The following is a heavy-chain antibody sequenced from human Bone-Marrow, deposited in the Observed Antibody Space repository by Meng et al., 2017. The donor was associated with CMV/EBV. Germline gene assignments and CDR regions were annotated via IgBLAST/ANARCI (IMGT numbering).Heavy chain of an antibody. CDR1: GFTFSSYE. V-gene: IGHV3-48*03. CDR3: ARTYDFWSGTDY. D-gene: IGHD3-3*01. CDR2: ISRSGSSL. J-gene: IGHJ4*02. Sequence: SLEISCAASGFTFSSYEMHWVRQAPGKGLEWVSCISRSGSSLFYADSVKGRFTISRDNAKNSLYLQMNSLRAEDTAMYYCARTYDFWSGTDYWGQGTLVTVYS.